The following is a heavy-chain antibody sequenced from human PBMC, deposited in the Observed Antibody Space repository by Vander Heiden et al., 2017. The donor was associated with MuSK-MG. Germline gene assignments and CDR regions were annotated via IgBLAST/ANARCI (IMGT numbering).Heavy chain of an antibody. CDR3: ARDGITMIVYFDY. D-gene: IGHD3-22*01. J-gene: IGHJ4*02. CDR1: GFTFSSYS. Sequence: EVQLVESGGGLVQPGGSLRLSCAASGFTFSSYSMNWVRQAPGKGLEWVSYISSSSSTIYYADAVKGRFTISRDNAKNSLYLQMKSMRDEDTAVYYCARDGITMIVYFDYWGQGTMVTVSS. V-gene: IGHV3-48*02. CDR2: ISSSSSTI.